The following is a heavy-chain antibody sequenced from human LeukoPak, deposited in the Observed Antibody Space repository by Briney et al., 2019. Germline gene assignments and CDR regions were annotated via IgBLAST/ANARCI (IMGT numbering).Heavy chain of an antibody. CDR2: IYYSGST. Sequence: PSETLSLTCTVSSGSISSGPYYWGWIRQPPGKGLEWIGAIYYSGSTYYNPSLKSRLTISVDTSKNQFSLKMSSVTAADTAVYYCARHRGSPNRPPYYYYYYMDVWGKGTTVTVSS. D-gene: IGHD3-10*01. CDR1: SGSISSGPYY. V-gene: IGHV4-39*01. CDR3: ARHRGSPNRPPYYYYYYMDV. J-gene: IGHJ6*03.